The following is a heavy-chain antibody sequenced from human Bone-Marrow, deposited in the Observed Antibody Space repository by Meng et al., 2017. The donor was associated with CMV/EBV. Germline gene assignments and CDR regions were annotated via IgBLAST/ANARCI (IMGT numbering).Heavy chain of an antibody. V-gene: IGHV1-2*02. CDR2: FNPNSGDT. D-gene: IGHD2-2*01. CDR3: ARVGYCSSTSCPNDY. J-gene: IGHJ4*02. Sequence: ASVKVSCKTSGFTFTHYFLHWVRQAPGQGLEWMGWFNPNSGDTNSAQKFQGRVTMTTDTSTSTAYMELSSLRSEDTAVYYCARVGYCSSTSCPNDYWGQGTLVTVSS. CDR1: GFTFTHYF.